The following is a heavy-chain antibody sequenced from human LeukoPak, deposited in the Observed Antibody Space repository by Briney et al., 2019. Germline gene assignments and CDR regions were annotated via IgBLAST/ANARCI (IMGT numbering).Heavy chain of an antibody. J-gene: IGHJ6*03. CDR3: ARDAPGSGDYMDV. CDR1: GGSISSYY. D-gene: IGHD3-10*01. Sequence: SETLSLTCTVSGGSISSYYWSWIRQPPGKGLEWIGYISYSGSTNYNPSLKSRVTISVDTSKNQFSLKLSSVTAADTAVYYCARDAPGSGDYMDVWGKGTTVTVSS. V-gene: IGHV4-59*01. CDR2: ISYSGST.